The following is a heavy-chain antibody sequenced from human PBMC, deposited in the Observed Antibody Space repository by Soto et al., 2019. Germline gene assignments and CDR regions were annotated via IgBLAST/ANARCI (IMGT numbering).Heavy chain of an antibody. CDR1: GSKFINHY. J-gene: IGHJ4*02. CDR3: ARDSLASATSYSFVN. Sequence: QVQLVQSGAEVKKPGASVKVSCKASGSKFINHYMHWVRQSPGVGLEWMGIINPNGGGTDYAHKFQGRVTMASDTSASTVHMELSSLTSEDTGVYICARDSLASATSYSFVNWRQGTLVTVSS. V-gene: IGHV1-46*01. CDR2: INPNGGGT. D-gene: IGHD6-25*01.